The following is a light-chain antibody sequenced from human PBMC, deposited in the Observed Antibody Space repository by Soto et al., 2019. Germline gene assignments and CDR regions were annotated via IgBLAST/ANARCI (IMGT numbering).Light chain of an antibody. Sequence: QSALTQPASVSGSPGQSITISCTGSSSDVGSYNLVSWYQQHPGKAPKLMIYEGTKRPSGVSDRFSGSKSGNTASLTIAGLRAEDEAVYSCCSYEGSSTFDMLFGGGTKVTVL. CDR2: EGT. CDR3: CSYEGSSTFDML. V-gene: IGLV2-23*03. J-gene: IGLJ2*01. CDR1: SSDVGSYNL.